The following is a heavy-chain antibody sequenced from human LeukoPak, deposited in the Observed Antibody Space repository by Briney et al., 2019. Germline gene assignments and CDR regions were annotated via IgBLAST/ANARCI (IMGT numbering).Heavy chain of an antibody. D-gene: IGHD6-13*01. CDR2: IYYSGST. CDR1: GGSFSGYY. CDR3: ARHGRAAAVY. V-gene: IGHV4-59*08. Sequence: SETLSLTCAVYGGSFSGYYWSWIRQPPGKGLEWTGYIYYSGSTNYNPSLKSRVTISVDTSKNQFSLKLSSVTAADTAVYYCARHGRAAAVYWGQGTLVTVSS. J-gene: IGHJ4*02.